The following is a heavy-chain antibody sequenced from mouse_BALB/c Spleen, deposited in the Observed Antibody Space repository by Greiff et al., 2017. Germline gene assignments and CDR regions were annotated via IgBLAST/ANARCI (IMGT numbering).Heavy chain of an antibody. V-gene: IGHV5-17*02. CDR1: GFTFSSFG. J-gene: IGHJ4*01. CDR3: ARWTGTDYAMDY. Sequence: DVLLVESGGGLVQPGGSRKLSCAASGFTFSSFGMHWVRQAPEKGLEWVAYISSGSSTIYYADTVKGRFTISRDNPKNTLFLQMTSLRSEDTAMYYCARWTGTDYAMDYWGQGTSGTVSS. D-gene: IGHD4-1*01. CDR2: ISSGSSTI.